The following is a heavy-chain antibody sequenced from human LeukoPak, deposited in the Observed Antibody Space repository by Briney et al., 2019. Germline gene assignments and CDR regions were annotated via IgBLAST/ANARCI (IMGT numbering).Heavy chain of an antibody. CDR1: GGSISSYY. D-gene: IGHD3-10*01. Sequence: SGTLSLTCTVSGGSISSYYWSWIRQPAGKGLEWIGRIYTSGSTNYNPSLKSRVTMSVDTSKNQFSLKLSSVTAADTAVYYCARELLWFGELSSNFDYWGQGTLVTVSS. V-gene: IGHV4-4*07. J-gene: IGHJ4*02. CDR3: ARELLWFGELSSNFDY. CDR2: IYTSGST.